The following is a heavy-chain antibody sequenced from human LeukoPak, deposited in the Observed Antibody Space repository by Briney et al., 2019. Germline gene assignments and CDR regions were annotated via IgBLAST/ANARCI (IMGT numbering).Heavy chain of an antibody. J-gene: IGHJ5*02. CDR3: AKDNVYYDSSGYYNWFDP. Sequence: GGSLRLSCAASGFTFSSYAMSWVRQAPGKGLEWVSAISGSGGSTYYADSAKGRFTISRDNSKNTLYLQMNSLRAEDTAVYYCAKDNVYYDSSGYYNWFDPWGQGTLVTVSS. V-gene: IGHV3-23*01. D-gene: IGHD3-22*01. CDR1: GFTFSSYA. CDR2: ISGSGGST.